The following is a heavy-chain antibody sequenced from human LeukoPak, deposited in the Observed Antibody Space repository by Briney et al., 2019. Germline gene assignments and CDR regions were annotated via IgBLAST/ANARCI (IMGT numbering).Heavy chain of an antibody. Sequence: ASVKVSCKASGYTFTSHGISWVRQAPGQGLEWMGWISAYNGNTNYAQKLQGRVTMTTDTSTSTAYMELRSLRSDDTAVYYCARDQVSMVRGVPDYWGQGTLVTVSS. CDR2: ISAYNGNT. J-gene: IGHJ4*02. V-gene: IGHV1-18*04. CDR1: GYTFTSHG. CDR3: ARDQVSMVRGVPDY. D-gene: IGHD3-10*01.